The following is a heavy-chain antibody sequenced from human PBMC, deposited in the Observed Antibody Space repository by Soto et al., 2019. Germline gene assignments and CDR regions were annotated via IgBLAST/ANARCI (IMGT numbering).Heavy chain of an antibody. CDR2: ITSSGDAT. CDR1: GFTFTSYE. J-gene: IGHJ3*02. CDR3: ARDGTRIDGDAFDI. V-gene: IGHV3-48*03. D-gene: IGHD1-7*01. Sequence: GGSLRLSCAASGFTFTSYEMKWVRQAPGKGLEWVSYITSSGDATYYADSVKGRFTISRDNAKNSLYLQMNSLRAEDTAVYYCARDGTRIDGDAFDIWGQGTMVTVSS.